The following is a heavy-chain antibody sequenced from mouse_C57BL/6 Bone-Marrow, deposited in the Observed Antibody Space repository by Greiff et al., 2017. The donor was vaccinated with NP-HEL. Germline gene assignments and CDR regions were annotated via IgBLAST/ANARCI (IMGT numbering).Heavy chain of an antibody. CDR1: GFTFSDYG. D-gene: IGHD2-1*01. CDR2: ISSGSSTI. CDR3: ARGGNFYYAMDY. Sequence: EVQGVESGGGLVKPGGSLKLSCAASGFTFSDYGMHWVRQAPEKGLEWVAYISSGSSTIYYADTVQGRFTISSDNAKNTLFLQMTSLRSEETAMYYCARGGNFYYAMDYWGQGTSVTVSS. J-gene: IGHJ4*01. V-gene: IGHV5-17*01.